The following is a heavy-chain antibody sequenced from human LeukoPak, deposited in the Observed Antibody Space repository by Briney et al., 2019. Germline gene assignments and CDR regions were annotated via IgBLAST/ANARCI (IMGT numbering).Heavy chain of an antibody. D-gene: IGHD3-22*01. Sequence: GGSLRLSCAASGFTFSSYAMSWVRQAPGKGLEWVSAISGCGGSTYYADSVKGRFTISRDNSKNTLYLQMNSLRAKDTAVYYGAKSSDYYDSSRFYYWGQGTLVTVSS. V-gene: IGHV3-23*01. CDR3: AKSSDYYDSSRFYY. CDR1: GFTFSSYA. CDR2: ISGCGGST. J-gene: IGHJ4*02.